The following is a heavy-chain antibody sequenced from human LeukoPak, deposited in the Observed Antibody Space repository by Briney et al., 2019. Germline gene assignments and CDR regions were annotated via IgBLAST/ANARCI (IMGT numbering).Heavy chain of an antibody. CDR3: ARDGIQPWFDY. Sequence: PSETLSLTCTVSGGSISSYYWSWIRQPPGKGLEWIGYIYYSGTTNYNPSLKSRVTMSIDTSKNLFSLKVSSMTAADTAVYYCARDGIQPWFDYWGQGTLVTVSS. V-gene: IGHV4-59*01. J-gene: IGHJ4*02. CDR2: IYYSGTT. D-gene: IGHD1-26*01. CDR1: GGSISSYY.